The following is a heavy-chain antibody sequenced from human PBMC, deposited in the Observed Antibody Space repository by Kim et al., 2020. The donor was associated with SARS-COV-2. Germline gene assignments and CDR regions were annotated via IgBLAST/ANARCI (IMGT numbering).Heavy chain of an antibody. CDR3: ARRGYSGYDSWFDP. Sequence: NPSLKGRVTISVDTSKNQFFLKLTSGTAADTAVYHCARRGYSGYDSWFDPWGQGTLVTVSS. D-gene: IGHD5-12*01. V-gene: IGHV4-39*01. J-gene: IGHJ5*02.